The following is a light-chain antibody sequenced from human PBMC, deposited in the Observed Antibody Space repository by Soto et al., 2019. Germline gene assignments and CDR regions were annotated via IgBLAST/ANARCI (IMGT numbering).Light chain of an antibody. J-gene: IGKJ3*01. CDR1: QSVFYSSNNKNY. V-gene: IGKV4-1*01. Sequence: DIVMTQSPDSLAVSLGERATINCKSSQSVFYSSNNKNYLAWYQQKPGQPPKLLIYWASTRESGVPDRFTGSRSGTDFTPTINSLQAEDVAVYYCQQYYSTPFTFGPGTKVDVK. CDR2: WAS. CDR3: QQYYSTPFT.